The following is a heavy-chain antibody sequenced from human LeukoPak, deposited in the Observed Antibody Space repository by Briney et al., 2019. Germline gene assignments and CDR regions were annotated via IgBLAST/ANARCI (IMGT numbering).Heavy chain of an antibody. D-gene: IGHD3-22*01. Sequence: PSETLSLTCTVSGGSISSYYWSWIRQPAGKGLEWIGCIYTSGSTNYNPSLKSRVTMSVDTSKNQFSLKLSSVTAADTAVYYCVISSGYYTYDYWGQGTLVTVSS. CDR3: VISSGYYTYDY. V-gene: IGHV4-4*07. J-gene: IGHJ4*02. CDR1: GGSISSYY. CDR2: IYTSGST.